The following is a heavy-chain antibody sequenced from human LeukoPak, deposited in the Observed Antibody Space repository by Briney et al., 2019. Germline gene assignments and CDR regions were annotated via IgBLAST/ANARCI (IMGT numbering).Heavy chain of an antibody. D-gene: IGHD1-14*01. V-gene: IGHV3-20*04. CDR2: INWNGGRT. J-gene: IGHJ4*02. Sequence: GGSLRLSCAASGFTFHDYAMHWVRHGPGKGLEWVSGINWNGGRTGYADSVKGRFTISRDNAKNSLYLQMNSLRAEDTALYYCARDRFLRRPEPADYWGQGTLVTVSS. CDR3: ARDRFLRRPEPADY. CDR1: GFTFHDYA.